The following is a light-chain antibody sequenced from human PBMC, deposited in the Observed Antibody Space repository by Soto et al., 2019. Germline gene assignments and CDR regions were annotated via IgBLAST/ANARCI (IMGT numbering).Light chain of an antibody. CDR1: QGISNW. Sequence: DIQMTQSPSSVSSSVGDRVTITCRASQGISNWLAWYQQKPGKAPKLLIYSASNLQSGVPSRFSGSGSGTDFTLTISSLQPEDFATYYCQQANSFRTFGQGTKVDI. CDR2: SAS. CDR3: QQANSFRT. J-gene: IGKJ1*01. V-gene: IGKV1-12*01.